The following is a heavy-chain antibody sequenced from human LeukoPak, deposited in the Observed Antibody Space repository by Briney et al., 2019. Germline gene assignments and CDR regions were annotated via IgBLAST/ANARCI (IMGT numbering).Heavy chain of an antibody. Sequence: PGGSLRLSCAASGFTFSSYSMNWVRQAPGKGLEWVANIKQDGSEKYYVDSVKGRFTISRDNAKNSLYLQMNSLRAEDTAVYYCARAKGYSSGWYPNYYYGMDVWGQGTTVTVSS. CDR3: ARAKGYSSGWYPNYYYGMDV. D-gene: IGHD6-19*01. CDR2: IKQDGSEK. J-gene: IGHJ6*02. V-gene: IGHV3-7*01. CDR1: GFTFSSYS.